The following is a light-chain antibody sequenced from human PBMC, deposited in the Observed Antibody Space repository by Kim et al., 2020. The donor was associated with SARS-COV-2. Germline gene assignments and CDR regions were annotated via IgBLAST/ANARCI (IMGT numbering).Light chain of an antibody. CDR2: GTS. J-gene: IGKJ3*01. Sequence: TCVGDRVTITCRASQDISNSVAWYPQRPGNAPKYLINGTSRLQSGVPSRFSGSGSGTDFTLTISSLQPEDFATYYCQHYKNYPFAFGPGTKVDIK. V-gene: IGKV1-16*01. CDR1: QDISNS. CDR3: QHYKNYPFA.